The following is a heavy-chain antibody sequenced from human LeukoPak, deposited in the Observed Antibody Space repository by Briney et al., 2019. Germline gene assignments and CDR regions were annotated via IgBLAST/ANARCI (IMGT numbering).Heavy chain of an antibody. D-gene: IGHD1-26*01. Sequence: SQTLSLTCSVSGGSISSGSYYWNWIWQPAGKGLDWIGRIYTSGTPNYNPSLKSRVSISMDTSKNQFSLKLSSVTAADTAVYYCAGGWELQPFDSWGQGTLVTVSS. J-gene: IGHJ4*02. CDR1: GGSISSGSYY. V-gene: IGHV4-61*02. CDR3: AGGWELQPFDS. CDR2: IYTSGTP.